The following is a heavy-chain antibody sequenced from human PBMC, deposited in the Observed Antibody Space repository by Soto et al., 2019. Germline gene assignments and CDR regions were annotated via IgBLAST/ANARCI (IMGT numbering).Heavy chain of an antibody. Sequence: QVQLQESGPGLVKASQTLSLTCTVFGGSIAGGGYYWAWIRQPPGRGLQWIGYTYSSGTTYYNTSLMGRLTISLAQRQVSLKLTSVTATATGVYYCARGYYESSDYYVGSPAFEYWGQGARVSVSS. J-gene: IGHJ4*02. CDR3: ARGYYESSDYYVGSPAFEY. D-gene: IGHD3-22*01. V-gene: IGHV4-30-4*01. CDR2: TYSSGTT. CDR1: GGSIAGGGYY.